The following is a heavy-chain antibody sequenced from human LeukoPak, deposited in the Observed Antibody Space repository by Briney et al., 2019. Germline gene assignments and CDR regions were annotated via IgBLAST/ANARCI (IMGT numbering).Heavy chain of an antibody. CDR2: IYYSGST. Sequence: SETLSLTCTVSGGSISSSSYYWGWIRQPPGKGLEWIGSIYYSGSTYYNPSLKSRVTISVDTSKNQFSLKLSSATAADTAVYYCARQVRDSSPGLYFDYWGQGTLVTVSS. J-gene: IGHJ4*02. CDR3: ARQVRDSSPGLYFDY. CDR1: GGSISSSSYY. D-gene: IGHD3-22*01. V-gene: IGHV4-39*01.